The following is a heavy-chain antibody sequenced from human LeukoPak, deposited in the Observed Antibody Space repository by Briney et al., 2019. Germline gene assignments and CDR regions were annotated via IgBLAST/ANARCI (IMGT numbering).Heavy chain of an antibody. CDR2: ISGSGGST. V-gene: IGHV3-23*01. CDR1: GFTFSSYS. J-gene: IGHJ4*02. CDR3: AKYPYSSGWSDYFDY. D-gene: IGHD6-19*01. Sequence: RPGGSLRLSCAASGFTFSSYSMNWVRQAPGKGLEWVSAISGSGGSTYYADSVKGRFTISRDNSKNTLYLQMNSLRAEDTAVYYCAKYPYSSGWSDYFDYWGQGTLVTVSS.